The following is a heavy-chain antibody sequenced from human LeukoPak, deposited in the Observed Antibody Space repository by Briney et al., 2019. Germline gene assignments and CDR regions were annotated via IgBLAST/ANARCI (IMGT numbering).Heavy chain of an antibody. D-gene: IGHD4-17*01. V-gene: IGHV4-38-2*02. CDR2: IYHSGST. Sequence: PSETLSLTCTVSGYSISSGYYWGWIRQPPGKGLEWIGSIYHSGSTYYNPSLKSRVTISVDTSKNQFSLKLSSVTAADTAVYYCARVVGPPGGDYDYGDYVGDAFDIWGQGTMVTVSS. CDR1: GYSISSGYY. J-gene: IGHJ3*02. CDR3: ARVVGPPGGDYDYGDYVGDAFDI.